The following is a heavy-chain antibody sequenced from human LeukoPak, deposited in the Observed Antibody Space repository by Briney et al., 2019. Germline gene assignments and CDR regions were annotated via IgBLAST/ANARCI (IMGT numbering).Heavy chain of an antibody. CDR1: GGSISSSSYY. CDR2: IYYSGST. Sequence: PSETLSLTCTVSGGSISSSSYYWGWIRQPPGKGLEWIGSIYYSGSTYYNPSLMSRVTISVDTSKNQFSLKLSSATAADTAVYYCARVHGSYKSGNWFDPWGQGTLVTVSS. V-gene: IGHV4-39*01. D-gene: IGHD1-26*01. J-gene: IGHJ5*02. CDR3: ARVHGSYKSGNWFDP.